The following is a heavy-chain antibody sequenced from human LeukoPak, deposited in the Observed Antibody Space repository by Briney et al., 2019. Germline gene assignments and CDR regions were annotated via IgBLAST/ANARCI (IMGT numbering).Heavy chain of an antibody. CDR3: ARGPNYSNFGSAYYYYMDV. Sequence: ASVNVSSQASGYMFPNYDIQWVRHATGQGLEWIGWMNHQRGKTGYAQKFRGRVTITRDTSITTAYMELSSLRSEDTAVYYCARGPNYSNFGSAYYYYMDVWGKGTTVTVSS. CDR2: MNHQRGKT. D-gene: IGHD4-11*01. V-gene: IGHV1-8*03. CDR1: GYMFPNYD. J-gene: IGHJ6*03.